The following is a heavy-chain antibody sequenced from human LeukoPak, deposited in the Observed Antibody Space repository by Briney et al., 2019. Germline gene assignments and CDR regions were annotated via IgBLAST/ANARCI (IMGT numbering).Heavy chain of an antibody. Sequence: SETLSLTCTVSGGSISTSNYYWGWIRQPPGKGLEWIGNIFYSGSTYYSPSLRSRVTISLDTSRNQFSLKLSSVTAADTAVYYCARDRSPNDFWNPQFYYYMDVWGKGTTVTVSS. V-gene: IGHV4-39*07. CDR2: IFYSGST. CDR1: GGSISTSNYY. CDR3: ARDRSPNDFWNPQFYYYMDV. D-gene: IGHD3-3*01. J-gene: IGHJ6*03.